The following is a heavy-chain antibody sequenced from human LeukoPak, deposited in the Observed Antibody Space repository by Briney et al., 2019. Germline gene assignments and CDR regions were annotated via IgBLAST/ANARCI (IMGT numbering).Heavy chain of an antibody. Sequence: ASVKVSCKASGFPFTSYAIHWVRQAPGERLEWMGWVNADNSNTKYSQEFQGRVTITRDTSASTAYMDLNSLRSEDMAVYYCAVGDYYYDTRFDYWGQGTLVTVSS. D-gene: IGHD3-22*01. CDR3: AVGDYYYDTRFDY. CDR1: GFPFTSYA. J-gene: IGHJ4*02. V-gene: IGHV1-3*03. CDR2: VNADNSNT.